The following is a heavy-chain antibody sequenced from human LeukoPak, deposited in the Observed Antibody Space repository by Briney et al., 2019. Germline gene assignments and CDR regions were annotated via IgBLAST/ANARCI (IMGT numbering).Heavy chain of an antibody. D-gene: IGHD3-22*01. CDR2: INQGGSEK. V-gene: IGHV3-7*01. J-gene: IGHJ4*02. CDR3: LRENHDSGWSFDY. CDR1: GFTFSSYG. Sequence: GGSLRLSCSAPGFTFSSYGMNWVRQAPGKGLEWVANINQGGSEKYYVDSVKGRFTISRDNAKNSLYLEMNSLRAEDTAVYYCLRENHDSGWSFDYWGQGALVTVSS.